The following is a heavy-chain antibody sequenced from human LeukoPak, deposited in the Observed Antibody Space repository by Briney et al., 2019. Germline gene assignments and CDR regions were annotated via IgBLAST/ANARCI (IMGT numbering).Heavy chain of an antibody. J-gene: IGHJ4*02. CDR1: GYTFTGYY. CDR2: INPNSGGT. CDR3: ARGDGESLHFDY. Sequence: GASVKVSCKASGYTFTGYYMHWVRQAPGQELEWMGWINPNSGGTNYAQKFQGWVTMTRDTSISTAYMELGRLRSDDTAVYYCARGDGESLHFDYWGQGTLVTVSS. D-gene: IGHD3-10*01. V-gene: IGHV1-2*04.